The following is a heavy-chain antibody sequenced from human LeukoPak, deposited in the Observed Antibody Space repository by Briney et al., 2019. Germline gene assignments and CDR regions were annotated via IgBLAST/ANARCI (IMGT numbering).Heavy chain of an antibody. V-gene: IGHV3-23*01. CDR2: IRGSGGTT. J-gene: IGHJ4*02. CDR1: GFTFSSYA. D-gene: IGHD3-22*01. CDR3: AKQGSGYDTGGYRDF. Sequence: PGGSLRLSCAASGFTFSSYAVSWVRQAPGKGLEWVSTIRGSGGTTYYADSVKGRFTISRDNFKNTLYLQMNSLRAEDTAVYYCAKQGSGYDTGGYRDFWGQGTLVTVSS.